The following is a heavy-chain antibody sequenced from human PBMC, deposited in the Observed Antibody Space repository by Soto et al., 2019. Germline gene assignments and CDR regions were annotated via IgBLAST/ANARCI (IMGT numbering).Heavy chain of an antibody. D-gene: IGHD5-18*01. CDR1: GFTFSSYW. J-gene: IGHJ6*02. CDR3: ARDHRYSYGYRDYYYYYGMDV. V-gene: IGHV3-7*01. CDR2: IKQDGSEK. Sequence: GGSLRLSCAASGFTFSSYWMSWVRQAPGKGLEWVANIKQDGSEKYYVDSVKGRFTISRDSAKNSLYLQMNSLRAEDTAVYYCARDHRYSYGYRDYYYYYGMDVWGQGTTVTVSS.